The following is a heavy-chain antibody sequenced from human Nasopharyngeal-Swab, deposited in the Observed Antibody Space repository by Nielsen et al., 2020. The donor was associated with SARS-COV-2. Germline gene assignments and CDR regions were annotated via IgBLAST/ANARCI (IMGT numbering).Heavy chain of an antibody. Sequence: GESLKISCAASGFSFRTYNMNWVRQAPGKGLEWVSFIISSGDSIYYADSVKDRFTISRDNAKNSLYLQMNSLGAEDTAVYYCAREGITVAAFDPWGLGTPVTVS. J-gene: IGHJ5*02. CDR3: AREGITVAAFDP. CDR1: GFSFRTYN. V-gene: IGHV3-21*01. D-gene: IGHD6-19*01. CDR2: IISSGDSI.